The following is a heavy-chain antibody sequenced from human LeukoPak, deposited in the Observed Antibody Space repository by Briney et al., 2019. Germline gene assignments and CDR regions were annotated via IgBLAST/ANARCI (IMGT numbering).Heavy chain of an antibody. CDR2: IYSSGST. CDR3: ASMGATYPNSGIRAPFDY. Sequence: SETLSLTCTVSGGSISSNNYYWGWIRQPPGKGLEWIGNIYSSGSTYYNPSLKSRVTISVDRSKNQFSLKLSSVTAADTAVYYCASMGATYPNSGIRAPFDYWGQGTLVTVSS. CDR1: GGSISSNNYY. J-gene: IGHJ4*02. D-gene: IGHD1-26*01. V-gene: IGHV4-39*07.